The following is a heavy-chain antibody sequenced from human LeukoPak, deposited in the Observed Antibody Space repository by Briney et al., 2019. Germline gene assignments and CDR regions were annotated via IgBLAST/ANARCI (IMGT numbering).Heavy chain of an antibody. V-gene: IGHV3-48*03. CDR3: ARAMRIAVAGTDY. D-gene: IGHD6-19*01. CDR1: GFTFSSYE. J-gene: IGHJ4*02. Sequence: HAGGSLRLSCAASGFTFSSYEMNWVRQAPGKGLEWVSYISSSGSTIYYADSVKGRFTISRDNAKSSLFLQLNSLTEGDTAVYYCARAMRIAVAGTDYWGQGTLVTVSS. CDR2: ISSSGSTI.